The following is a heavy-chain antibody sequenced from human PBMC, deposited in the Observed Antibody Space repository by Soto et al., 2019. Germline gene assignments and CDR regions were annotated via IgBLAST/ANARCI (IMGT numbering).Heavy chain of an antibody. V-gene: IGHV5-51*03. CDR3: ARLGCSSTSCYALYYYYGMDV. D-gene: IGHD2-2*01. CDR1: GYSFTSYW. Sequence: EVQLVQSGAEVKKPGESLKISCKGSGYSFTSYWIGWVRQMPGKGLEWMGIIYPGDSDTRYSPSFQGQVTISADKSISTADQQWSSLKASDTAMYYCARLGCSSTSCYALYYYYGMDVWGQGTTVTVSS. J-gene: IGHJ6*02. CDR2: IYPGDSDT.